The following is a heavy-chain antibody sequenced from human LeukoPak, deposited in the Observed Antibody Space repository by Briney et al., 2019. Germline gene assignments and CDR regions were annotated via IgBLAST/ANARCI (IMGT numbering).Heavy chain of an antibody. CDR2: IYYSGST. V-gene: IGHV4-39*07. CDR3: ARVWGPSYYYYMDV. CDR1: GGSISSSSYY. D-gene: IGHD7-27*01. Sequence: SETLSLTCTVSGGSISSSSYYWGWIRQPPGKGREWIGSIYYSGSTYYNPSLKSRVTISVDTSKNQFSLKLSSVTAADTAVYYCARVWGPSYYYYMDVWGKGTTVTVSS. J-gene: IGHJ6*03.